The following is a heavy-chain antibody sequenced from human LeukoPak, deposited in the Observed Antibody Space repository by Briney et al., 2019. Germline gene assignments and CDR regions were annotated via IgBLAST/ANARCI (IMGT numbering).Heavy chain of an antibody. J-gene: IGHJ6*04. CDR2: ISSSSSYI. CDR3: AELGITMIGGV. Sequence: GGSLRLSCAASGFTFNTYNMNWVRQAPGKGLEWVSSISSSSSYIYYADSVKGRFTISRDNAKNPLYLQMNSLRAEDTAVYYCAELGITMIGGVWGKGTTVTISS. D-gene: IGHD3-10*02. V-gene: IGHV3-21*01. CDR1: GFTFNTYN.